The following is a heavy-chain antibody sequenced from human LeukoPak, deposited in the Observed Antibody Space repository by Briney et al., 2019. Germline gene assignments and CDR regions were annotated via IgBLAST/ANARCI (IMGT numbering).Heavy chain of an antibody. CDR3: TRDPRPYSSSSEDY. D-gene: IGHD6-6*01. V-gene: IGHV1-69*04. J-gene: IGHJ4*02. CDR1: GGSFSGDT. Sequence: AVKVSCMDSGGSFSGDTISWVRQAPGQGLEWMGRIIPILGIANNAQKFQGRITITADKSTSTAYMELSSLRAEDTAVYYCTRDPRPYSSSSEDYWGQGTLVTVSS. CDR2: IIPILGIA.